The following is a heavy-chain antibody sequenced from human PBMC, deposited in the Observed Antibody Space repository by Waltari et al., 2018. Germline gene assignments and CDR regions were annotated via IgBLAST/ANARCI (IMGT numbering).Heavy chain of an antibody. Sequence: EVQLVESGGGLVQPGGSLRLSCAASGFTCRRFWMSWVRQAPGKGLEWVSSISGDNTYTYYSGSVKGRFTISRDNAKNSLFLQMNGLRDEDTAIYYCAKEGLGGDRQFDYWGQGTLVSVSS. CDR3: AKEGLGGDRQFDY. CDR2: ISGDNTYT. CDR1: GFTCRRFW. V-gene: IGHV3-21*06. D-gene: IGHD2-21*02. J-gene: IGHJ4*02.